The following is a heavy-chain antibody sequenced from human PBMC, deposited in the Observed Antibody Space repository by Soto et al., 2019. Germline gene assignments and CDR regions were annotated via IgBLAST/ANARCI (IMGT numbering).Heavy chain of an antibody. CDR1: GFTFGSYG. Sequence: GGSQRLSCAASGFTFGSYGMHWVRQAPGKGLEWVAVIWYDGSNKYYADSVKGRFTISRDNSKNTLYLQMNSLRAEDTAVYYCARGPDYYYYGMDVWGQGTTVTAP. CDR3: ARGPDYYYYGMDV. J-gene: IGHJ6*02. CDR2: IWYDGSNK. V-gene: IGHV3-33*01.